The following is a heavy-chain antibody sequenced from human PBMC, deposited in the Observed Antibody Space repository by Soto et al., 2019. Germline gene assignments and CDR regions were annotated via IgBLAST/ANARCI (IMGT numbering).Heavy chain of an antibody. Sequence: QVQLVQSGGEVKKPGASVKVSFKASGYTFTIYGINWVRQAPGQGLEWMGWISPDNGNTKYAQKLQGRVTMTTDTSPRTAYMELRSLRSDDTAVYYCARALGYSGYAGMDVWGQGTKVTVSS. V-gene: IGHV1-18*01. CDR3: ARALGYSGYAGMDV. J-gene: IGHJ6*02. D-gene: IGHD5-12*01. CDR1: GYTFTIYG. CDR2: ISPDNGNT.